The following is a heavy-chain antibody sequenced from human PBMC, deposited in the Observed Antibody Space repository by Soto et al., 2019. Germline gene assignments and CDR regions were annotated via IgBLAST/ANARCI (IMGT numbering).Heavy chain of an antibody. V-gene: IGHV4-30-4*01. CDR3: ARPALNYYYYGMDV. CDR2: IYYSGST. J-gene: IGHJ6*02. Sequence: SETLSLTCTVSGGSISSGDYYWSWIRQPPGKGLEGIGYIYYSGSTYYNPSLKSRVTISVDTSKNQFSLKLSSGTAADTAVYYCARPALNYYYYGMDVWGQGTTVTAP. CDR1: GGSISSGDYY.